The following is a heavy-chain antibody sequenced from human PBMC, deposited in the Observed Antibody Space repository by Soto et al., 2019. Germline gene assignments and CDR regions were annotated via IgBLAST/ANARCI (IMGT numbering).Heavy chain of an antibody. CDR3: ATSQKGYNWNYFDH. D-gene: IGHD1-20*01. J-gene: IGHJ4*02. Sequence: SETLSLTCAVSGASISGSYYYWAWLRQSPGKGPEWIGSVFYTGFTSYNPSLESRVSVSVDTSKSQFSLKLSAVTAADTAVYYCATSQKGYNWNYFDHWGQGALVTVYS. CDR2: VFYTGFT. CDR1: GASISGSYYY. V-gene: IGHV4-39*01.